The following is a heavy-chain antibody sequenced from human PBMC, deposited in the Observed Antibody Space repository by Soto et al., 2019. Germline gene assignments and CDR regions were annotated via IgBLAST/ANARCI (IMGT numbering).Heavy chain of an antibody. V-gene: IGHV3-21*01. Sequence: EVQLVESGGGLVKPGGSLRLSCAASGFTFSSYSMNWVRQAPGKGLEWVSSISSSSSYLYYADSVKGRFTISRDNAKNSLYLQMNSLRAEDTAVYYCARATRDDMITFGDVNGDNWFDPWGQGTLVTVSS. CDR1: GFTFSSYS. CDR3: ARATRDDMITFGDVNGDNWFDP. D-gene: IGHD3-16*01. CDR2: ISSSSSYL. J-gene: IGHJ5*02.